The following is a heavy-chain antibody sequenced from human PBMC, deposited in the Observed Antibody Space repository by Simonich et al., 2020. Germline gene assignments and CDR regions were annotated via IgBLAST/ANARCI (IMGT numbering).Heavy chain of an antibody. CDR2: INPNSGGK. CDR3: ARNGLVGILNAFDI. J-gene: IGHJ3*02. CDR1: GYTLTGYY. D-gene: IGHD2-21*01. V-gene: IGHV1-2*02. Sequence: QVQLVQSGAEVKKPGASVKVSCKASGYTLTGYYRHWVRQAPGQGLEWRGWINPNSGGKNYEQKFKGRVTMTRDTSISTAYMELSRLRSDDTAVYYCARNGLVGILNAFDIWGQGTMVTVSS.